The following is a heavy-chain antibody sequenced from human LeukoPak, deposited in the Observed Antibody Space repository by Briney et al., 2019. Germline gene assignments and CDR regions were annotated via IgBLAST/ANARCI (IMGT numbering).Heavy chain of an antibody. CDR3: ARDGAYCSGGSCYSAGYFDY. J-gene: IGHJ4*02. V-gene: IGHV3-30*14. Sequence: GGSLRLSCAASGFTFSNYAMHWVRQAPGKGLEWVAVISFDGSKKYYADFEKGRFPISRDNSKNTLYLQMNSLGAEDTAVYYCARDGAYCSGGSCYSAGYFDYWGQGTLVTVSS. CDR2: ISFDGSKK. D-gene: IGHD2-15*01. CDR1: GFTFSNYA.